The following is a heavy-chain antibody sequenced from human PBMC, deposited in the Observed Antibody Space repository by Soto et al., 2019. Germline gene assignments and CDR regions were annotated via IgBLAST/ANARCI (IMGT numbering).Heavy chain of an antibody. D-gene: IGHD3-10*01. CDR2: IVVGSGNT. J-gene: IGHJ6*02. CDR3: AAALPWFGELLWAVDYYYYGMDV. CDR1: GFTFTSSA. V-gene: IGHV1-58*01. Sequence: ATVKVSCTASGFTFTSSAVQLVRQARGQRLEWVGWIVVGSGNTNYAQKFQERVTITRDMSTSTAYMELSSLRSEDTAVYYCAAALPWFGELLWAVDYYYYGMDVWGQGTTVTVSS.